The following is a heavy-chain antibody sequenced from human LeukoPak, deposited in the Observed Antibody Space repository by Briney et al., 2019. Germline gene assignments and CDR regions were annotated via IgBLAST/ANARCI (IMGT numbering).Heavy chain of an antibody. J-gene: IGHJ4*02. D-gene: IGHD5-24*01. Sequence: GGSLRLSCAASGFTFSSYAMSWGRQAPGKGLEWVSAISGNGGRTYYGDSVKGRFTISRDNSKNTLYLQMNSLRAEDTAVFYCAKVAEMGTILGKFDNWGQGTLVTVSS. CDR3: AKVAEMGTILGKFDN. CDR2: ISGNGGRT. CDR1: GFTFSSYA. V-gene: IGHV3-23*01.